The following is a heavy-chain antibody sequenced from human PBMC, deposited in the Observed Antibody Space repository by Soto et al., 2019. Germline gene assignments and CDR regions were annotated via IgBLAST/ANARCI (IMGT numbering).Heavy chain of an antibody. D-gene: IGHD4-4*01. V-gene: IGHV4-59*01. CDR1: GGSISSYY. CDR2: IYYSGST. CDR3: ARTPDDDSKRGYYYGMDV. Sequence: PSETLSLTCTVSGGSISSYYWSWIRQPPGKGLEWIGYIYYSGSTNYNPSLKSRVTISVDTSKNQFSLKLRSVTAADTAVYYCARTPDDDSKRGYYYGMDVWGQGTTVTVSS. J-gene: IGHJ6*02.